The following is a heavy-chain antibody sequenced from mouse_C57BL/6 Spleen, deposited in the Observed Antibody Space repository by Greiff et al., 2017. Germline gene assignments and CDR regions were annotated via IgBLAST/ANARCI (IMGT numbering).Heavy chain of an antibody. Sequence: EVMLVESEGGLVQPGSSMKLSCTASGFTFSDYYMAWVRQVPEKGLEWVANINYDGSSTYYLDSLKSRFIISRDNAKNILYLQRSSLKSEDTATYYCARYDGSSYGYFDYWGQGTTLTVSS. D-gene: IGHD1-1*01. CDR1: GFTFSDYY. CDR3: ARYDGSSYGYFDY. V-gene: IGHV5-16*01. J-gene: IGHJ2*01. CDR2: INYDGSST.